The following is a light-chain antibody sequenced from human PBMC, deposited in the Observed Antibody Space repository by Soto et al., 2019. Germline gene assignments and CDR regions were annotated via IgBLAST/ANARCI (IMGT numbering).Light chain of an antibody. V-gene: IGKV3-20*01. J-gene: IGKJ5*01. CDR2: GAS. CDR1: QSVTTQ. CDR3: QQYGSSPRT. Sequence: IVLTQSPGTLSLSPGERATLSCRASQSVTTQLAWYQQKPGQAPRLIILGASSRATGVPDRITGSGSGTDFTLSISRLEPEDFAVYYCQQYGSSPRTFGQGTRLEIK.